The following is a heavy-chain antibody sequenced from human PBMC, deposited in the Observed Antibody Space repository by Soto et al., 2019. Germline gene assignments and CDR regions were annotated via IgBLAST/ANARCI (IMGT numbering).Heavy chain of an antibody. CDR1: GFTVINYA. V-gene: IGHV3-23*01. D-gene: IGHD2-21*01. J-gene: IGHJ2*01. Sequence: EVQLLESGGASVQPGRSVRLSCAGAGFTVINYAMNWVRQAPGKGLEWVSTIRGGGDATFFADSVRGRFTFSRDNSKNTVTLQMNSLGVDDTAVYYCARKVVGSTSRPDYWYFDLCGRGALVTVSS. CDR3: ARKVVGSTSRPDYWYFDL. CDR2: IRGGGDAT.